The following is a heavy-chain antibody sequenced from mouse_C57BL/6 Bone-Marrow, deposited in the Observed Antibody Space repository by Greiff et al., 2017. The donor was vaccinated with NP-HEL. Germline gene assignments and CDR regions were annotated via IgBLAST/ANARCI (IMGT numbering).Heavy chain of an antibody. V-gene: IGHV14-4*01. J-gene: IGHJ3*01. CDR3: TRIYYYGSSYDWFAY. D-gene: IGHD1-1*01. Sequence: VQLQQSGAELVRPGASVKLSCTASGFNIKDDYMHWVKQRPEQGLEWIGWIDPETGDTEYASKFQGKATITADTSSNTAYLQLSSLTSEDTAVYYCTRIYYYGSSYDWFAYWGQGTLVTVSA. CDR2: IDPETGDT. CDR1: GFNIKDDY.